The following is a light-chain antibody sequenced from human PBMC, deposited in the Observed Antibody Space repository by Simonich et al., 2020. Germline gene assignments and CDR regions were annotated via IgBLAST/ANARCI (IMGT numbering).Light chain of an antibody. CDR2: AAS. V-gene: IGKV1-9*01. CDR1: QGISSY. J-gene: IGKJ1*01. CDR3: QQYNSYPWT. Sequence: IQLTQSPSFLSASVGDRVTITCRASQGISSYLAWYQQKPGKAPKLLIDAASTLQSGVPARFSGSGSGTEFTLTISSLQPDDFATYYCQQYNSYPWTFGQGTKVEIK.